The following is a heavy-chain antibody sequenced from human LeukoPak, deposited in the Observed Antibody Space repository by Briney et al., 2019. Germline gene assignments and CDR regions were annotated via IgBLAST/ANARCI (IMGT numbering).Heavy chain of an antibody. Sequence: GSSVKVSCKASGGTFSSYAISWVRQAPGQGLEWMGGIIPIFGTANYAQKFQGRVTITADESTSTAYMELSSLRSEDTAVYYCARANGDYVGYYYYGMDVWGQGTTVTVSS. V-gene: IGHV1-69*01. J-gene: IGHJ6*02. CDR1: GGTFSSYA. D-gene: IGHD4-17*01. CDR3: ARANGDYVGYYYYGMDV. CDR2: IIPIFGTA.